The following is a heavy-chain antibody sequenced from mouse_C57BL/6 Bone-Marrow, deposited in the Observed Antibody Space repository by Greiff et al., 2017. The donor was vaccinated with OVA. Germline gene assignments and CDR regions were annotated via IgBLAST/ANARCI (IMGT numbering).Heavy chain of an antibody. D-gene: IGHD2-3*01. V-gene: IGHV1-64*01. CDR3: ARGGWLLPYYYAMDY. Sequence: QVQLQQPGAELVKPGASVKLSCKASGYTFTSYWMHWVKQRPGQGLEWIGMIHPNSGSTNYNEKFKSKATLTLDKSSSTAYMQLSSLTSEDSAVYYCARGGWLLPYYYAMDYWGQGTSVTVSS. CDR2: IHPNSGST. CDR1: GYTFTSYW. J-gene: IGHJ4*01.